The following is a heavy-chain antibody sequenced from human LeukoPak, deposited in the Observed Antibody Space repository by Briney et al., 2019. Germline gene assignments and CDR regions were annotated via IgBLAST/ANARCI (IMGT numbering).Heavy chain of an antibody. CDR2: ISYDGSNK. V-gene: IGHV3-30*01. CDR1: GFTFSSYA. D-gene: IGHD3-9*01. Sequence: GRSLRLSCAASGFTFSSYAMHWVRQAPGKGLEWVAVISYDGSNKYYADSVKGRFTISRDNSKNTLYPQMNSLRAEDTAVYYCARARFRDYDILTGPLGYWGQGTLVTVSS. CDR3: ARARFRDYDILTGPLGY. J-gene: IGHJ4*02.